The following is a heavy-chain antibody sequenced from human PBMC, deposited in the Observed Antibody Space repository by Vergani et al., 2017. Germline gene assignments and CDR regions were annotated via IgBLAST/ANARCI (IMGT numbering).Heavy chain of an antibody. Sequence: EVQLLESGGGSAQPGESLRLSCVASGFTFTAHGLNWVRQAPGKGLEWVSGISGQNFRTHYADSVKGRFTISRDDSKNTVYLQMNSLRAEDTAVYYCARDALYPMIVVDLRGGFDYWGQGTLVTVSS. CDR3: ARDALYPMIVVDLRGGFDY. V-gene: IGHV3-23*01. J-gene: IGHJ4*02. CDR1: GFTFTAHG. D-gene: IGHD3-22*01. CDR2: ISGQNFRT.